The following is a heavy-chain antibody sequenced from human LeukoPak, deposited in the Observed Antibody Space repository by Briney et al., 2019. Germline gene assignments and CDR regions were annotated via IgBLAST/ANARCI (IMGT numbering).Heavy chain of an antibody. D-gene: IGHD3/OR15-3a*01. J-gene: IGHJ4*02. CDR1: GGSFSGYY. V-gene: IGHV4-34*01. CDR2: INHSGST. CDR3: ARQTGSGLFILP. Sequence: SETLSLTCAVYGGSFSGYYWSWIRQPPGKGLEWIGEINHSGSTNHNPSLKSRVTISVDTSKNQFSLKLSSVTAADTAVYYCARQTGSGLFILPGGQGTLVTVSS.